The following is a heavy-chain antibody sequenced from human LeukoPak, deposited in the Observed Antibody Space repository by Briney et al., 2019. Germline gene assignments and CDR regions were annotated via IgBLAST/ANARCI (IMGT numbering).Heavy chain of an antibody. CDR1: GLTFSSHW. CDR2: ISGSGGST. V-gene: IGHV3-23*01. J-gene: IGHJ4*02. CDR3: AKDGPLVNRKNDTPVDY. D-gene: IGHD3-22*01. Sequence: GGSLRLSCAASGLTFSSHWMHWVRQAPGKGLERVSAISGSGGSTYYADSVKGRFTISRDNSKNTLYLQMNSLRAEDTAVYYCAKDGPLVNRKNDTPVDYWGQGTLVTVSS.